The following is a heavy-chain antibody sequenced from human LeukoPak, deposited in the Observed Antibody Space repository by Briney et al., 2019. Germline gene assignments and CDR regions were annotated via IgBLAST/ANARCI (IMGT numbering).Heavy chain of an antibody. D-gene: IGHD1-26*01. CDR2: LSSSGNA. CDR1: GFTFSSYA. Sequence: GGSLRLSCAASGFTFSSYAMSWVRQAPGKGLEWVSYLSSSGNAYYADSVKGRFTISRDNPKNSLYLQMTSLRADDTAVYYCASGRGSYSPDCWGQGTLVTVSS. V-gene: IGHV3-21*05. CDR3: ASGRGSYSPDC. J-gene: IGHJ4*02.